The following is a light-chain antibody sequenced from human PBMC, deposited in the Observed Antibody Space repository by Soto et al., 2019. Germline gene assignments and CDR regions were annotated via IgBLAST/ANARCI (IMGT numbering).Light chain of an antibody. CDR1: QIVSSNY. V-gene: IGKV3D-20*02. Sequence: EIVLTQSAGTLSWSPGERATLSCRASQIVSSNYLAWYQQKHGQAPRLLISNASRRATGIPDRFSGSLYATDFNLTISSLETEDFAVYYCQQRSNWPPTFGQGTKVDIK. CDR3: QQRSNWPPT. CDR2: NAS. J-gene: IGKJ1*01.